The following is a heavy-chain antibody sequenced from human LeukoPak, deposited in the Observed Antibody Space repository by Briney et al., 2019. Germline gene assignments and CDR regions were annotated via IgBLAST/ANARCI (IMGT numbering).Heavy chain of an antibody. CDR3: TREDYGDASIDY. Sequence: PSETLSLTCTVSGGSISSGGYYWDWIRQPPGKGLEWIGSIYYSGSTYYNPSLKSRVTMAVETSKNQFSLRLTSVTAADTAVYFCTREDYGDASIDYWGQGTLVTVSS. CDR2: IYYSGST. V-gene: IGHV4-39*07. CDR1: GGSISSGGYY. D-gene: IGHD4-17*01. J-gene: IGHJ4*02.